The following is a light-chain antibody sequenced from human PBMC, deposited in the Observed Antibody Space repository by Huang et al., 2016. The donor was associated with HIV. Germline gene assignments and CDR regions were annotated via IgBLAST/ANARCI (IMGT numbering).Light chain of an antibody. J-gene: IGKJ5*01. CDR1: QSVTS. Sequence: EIVMTQSPATRSVSPGERATLSCRASQSVTSLAWYQQKPGQTPRLLIYGASTRATGIPARFSGSGSGTDFTLTISSQQSEDFAVYYCQQYNNWPSITFGQGTRLEIK. CDR2: GAS. CDR3: QQYNNWPSIT. V-gene: IGKV3-15*01.